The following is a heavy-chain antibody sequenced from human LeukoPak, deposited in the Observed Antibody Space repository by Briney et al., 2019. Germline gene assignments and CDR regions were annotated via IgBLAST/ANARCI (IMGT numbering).Heavy chain of an antibody. CDR3: AKAKLGDLGAFDI. CDR2: ISYDGSNK. D-gene: IGHD3-16*01. Sequence: PGGSLRLSCAASGFTFSSYGMHWVRQAPGKGLEWVAVISYDGSNKYYADSVKGRFTISRDNSKNTLYLQMNSLRAEDTAVYYCAKAKLGDLGAFDIWGQGTMVTVSS. V-gene: IGHV3-30*18. CDR1: GFTFSSYG. J-gene: IGHJ3*02.